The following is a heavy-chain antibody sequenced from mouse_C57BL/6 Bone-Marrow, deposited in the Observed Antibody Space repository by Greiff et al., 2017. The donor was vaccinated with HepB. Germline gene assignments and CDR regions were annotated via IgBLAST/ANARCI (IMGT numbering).Heavy chain of an antibody. CDR3: ARERGFYYAMDY. J-gene: IGHJ4*01. V-gene: IGHV1-54*01. CDR2: INPGSGGT. Sequence: VQLQQSGAELVRPGTSVKVSCKASGYAFTNYLIEWVKQRPGQGLEWIGVINPGSGGTNYNEKFKGKATLTADKSSSTAYMQLRSLTSEDSAVYFCARERGFYYAMDYWGQGTSVTVSS. CDR1: GYAFTNYL.